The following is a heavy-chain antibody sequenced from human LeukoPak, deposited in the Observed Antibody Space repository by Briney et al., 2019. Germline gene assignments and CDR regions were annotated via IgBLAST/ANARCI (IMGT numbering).Heavy chain of an antibody. CDR3: ARDVAAAWVDY. D-gene: IGHD6-13*01. CDR2: IFYSGST. CDR1: GASISSYY. V-gene: IGHV4-59*01. Sequence: SETLSLTCTVSGASISSYYWSWIRQPPGKGLEWIGHIFYSGSTNYNPSLKSRVTISVDTSKNQFSLKLSSVTAADTAVYYCARDVAAAWVDYWGQGTLVTVSS. J-gene: IGHJ4*02.